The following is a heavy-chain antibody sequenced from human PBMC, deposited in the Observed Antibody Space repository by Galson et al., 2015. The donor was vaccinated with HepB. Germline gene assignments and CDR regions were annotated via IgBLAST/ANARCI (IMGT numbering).Heavy chain of an antibody. CDR1: GFAFSRYA. CDR2: ISASGAST. Sequence: SLRLSCAASGFAFSRYAMTWVRQSPGKGLEWVSSISASGASTYYADSVKGRFSISRDNSENILHLQMNSLRAEDTAVYFCSASGSGYYPLDYWGQGVLVTVSS. V-gene: IGHV3-23*01. J-gene: IGHJ4*02. D-gene: IGHD5-12*01. CDR3: SASGSGYYPLDY.